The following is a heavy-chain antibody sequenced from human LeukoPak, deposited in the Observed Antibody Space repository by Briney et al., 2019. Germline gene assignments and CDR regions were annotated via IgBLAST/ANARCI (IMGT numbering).Heavy chain of an antibody. CDR3: ARDSGSYYVDWFDP. D-gene: IGHD1-26*01. CDR1: GGTFSSYA. J-gene: IGHJ5*02. CDR2: IVPIFGTA. V-gene: IGHV1-69*05. Sequence: ASVKVSCKASGGTFSSYAISWVRHAPGQGLEWMGGIVPIFGTANYAQKFQGRVTITTDESTSTAYMELSSLRSEDTAVYYCARDSGSYYVDWFDPWGQGTLVTVSS.